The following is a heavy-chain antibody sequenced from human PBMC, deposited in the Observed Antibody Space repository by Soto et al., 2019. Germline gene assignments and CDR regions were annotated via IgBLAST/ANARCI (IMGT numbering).Heavy chain of an antibody. Sequence: SETLSLTCTVSGGSISSSSYYWGWIRQPPGKGLEWIGSIYYSGSTYYNPSLKSRVTISVDTSKNQFSLKLSSVTAADTAVYYCARVERGSSWYRDAEYFQHWGQGTLVTVSS. V-gene: IGHV4-39*01. CDR3: ARVERGSSWYRDAEYFQH. J-gene: IGHJ1*01. CDR1: GGSISSSSYY. CDR2: IYYSGST. D-gene: IGHD6-13*01.